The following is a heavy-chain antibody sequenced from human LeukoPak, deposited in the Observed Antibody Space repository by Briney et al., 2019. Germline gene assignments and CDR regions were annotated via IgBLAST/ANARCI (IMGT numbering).Heavy chain of an antibody. Sequence: GGSLRLSCAASGFTFSSYSLHWVRQAPGKGLEWVAVISYDGSKIYYADSVKGRFTISRDKAKNTLYLQMSSLRLEDTAMYYCARGQSSGWYQDPVDYWGQGTLVTVSS. CDR2: ISYDGSKI. D-gene: IGHD6-19*01. V-gene: IGHV3-30*04. CDR3: ARGQSSGWYQDPVDY. CDR1: GFTFSSYS. J-gene: IGHJ4*02.